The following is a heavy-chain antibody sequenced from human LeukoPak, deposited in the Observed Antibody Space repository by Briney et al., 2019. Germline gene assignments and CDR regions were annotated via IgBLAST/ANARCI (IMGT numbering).Heavy chain of an antibody. CDR1: GASVSSGSFY. Sequence: SETPSLTCTVSGASVSSGSFYWNWIRQSPGKGLDWIGYIYYTGTTNYNPSLKSRVTISVDPSKNQFSLKLSSVTAADTAVYYCTRGLYGSGSYGYGYWGRGTLVTVS. J-gene: IGHJ4*02. V-gene: IGHV4-61*01. CDR3: TRGLYGSGSYGYGY. D-gene: IGHD3-10*01. CDR2: IYYTGTT.